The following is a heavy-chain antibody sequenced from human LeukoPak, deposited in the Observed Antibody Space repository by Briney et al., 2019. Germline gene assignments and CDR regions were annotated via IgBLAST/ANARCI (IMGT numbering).Heavy chain of an antibody. V-gene: IGHV1-69*13. Sequence: SVKVSCKASGGTFSSYAISWVRQAPGQGLEWMGGIIPIFGTANYAQKFQGRVTITADGSTSTAYMELSSLRSEDTAVYYCARGEKGLLYNWFDPWGQGTLVTVSS. CDR3: ARGEKGLLYNWFDP. CDR1: GGTFSSYA. D-gene: IGHD1-26*01. CDR2: IIPIFGTA. J-gene: IGHJ5*02.